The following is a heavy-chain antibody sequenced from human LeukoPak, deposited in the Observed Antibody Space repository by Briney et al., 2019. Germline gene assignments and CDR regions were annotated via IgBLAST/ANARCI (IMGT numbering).Heavy chain of an antibody. V-gene: IGHV1-69*13. CDR1: GYTFTSYG. CDR3: AGRTYYYDTSYYYYAPFDY. CDR2: IIPVFGTA. J-gene: IGHJ4*02. Sequence: SVKVSCKASGYTFTSYGINWVRQAPGQGLEWMGGIIPVFGTANYVQKFQDRVTITADESTSTAYMELSSLRSEDTAVYYCAGRTYYYDTSYYYYAPFDYWGQGTLVTVSS. D-gene: IGHD3-22*01.